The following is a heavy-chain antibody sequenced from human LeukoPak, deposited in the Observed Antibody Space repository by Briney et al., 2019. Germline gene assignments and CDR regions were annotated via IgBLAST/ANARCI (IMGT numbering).Heavy chain of an antibody. V-gene: IGHV4-34*01. CDR1: GGSFSGYY. CDR2: INHSGST. CDR3: ARSRSRPTAEYFQH. J-gene: IGHJ1*01. Sequence: PSETLSLTRAVYGGSFSGYYWSWIRKPPPKGLGWIGEINHSGSTNYNPSLKSRVTISVDSSKNQFSLKLSSVTAADTAVYYCARSRSRPTAEYFQHWGQGTLVTVSS.